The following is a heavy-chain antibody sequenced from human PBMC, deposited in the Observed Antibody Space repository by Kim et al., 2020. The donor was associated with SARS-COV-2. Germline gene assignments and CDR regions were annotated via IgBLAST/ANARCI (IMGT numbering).Heavy chain of an antibody. V-gene: IGHV3-9*01. J-gene: IGHJ4*02. CDR3: AKTPTYYYDSSGWSYFDY. D-gene: IGHD3-22*01. Sequence: KGRFTISRDNAKNSLYLQMNSLRAEDTALYYCAKTPTYYYDSSGWSYFDYWGQGTLVTVSS.